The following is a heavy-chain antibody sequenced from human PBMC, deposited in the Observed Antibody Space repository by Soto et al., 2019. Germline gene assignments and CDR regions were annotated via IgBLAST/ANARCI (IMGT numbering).Heavy chain of an antibody. D-gene: IGHD1-7*01. Sequence: GASVKVSCKVSGYTFTEVSIHWVRQAPGKGLEWMGGFDPDGGETAYAQKFQGRVRMTEDTSTEPAYMEVSSLRPEDTAVYYCAPVSWNYKRGWLDPWGQGTLVTVSS. V-gene: IGHV1-24*01. CDR3: APVSWNYKRGWLDP. CDR2: FDPDGGET. J-gene: IGHJ5*02. CDR1: GYTFTEVS.